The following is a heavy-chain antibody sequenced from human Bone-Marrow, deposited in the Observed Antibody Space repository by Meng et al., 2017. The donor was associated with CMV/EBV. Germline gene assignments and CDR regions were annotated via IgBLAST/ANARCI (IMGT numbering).Heavy chain of an antibody. Sequence: SETLSLTCTVSGGSISSYYWSWIRQPPGKGLEWIGYIYYSGSTNYNPSLKSRVTISVDTSKNQFSLKLSSVTAADTAVYYCARVVCSGWVDPWGQGTLVTVSS. V-gene: IGHV4-59*01. CDR1: GGSISSYY. CDR3: ARVVCSGWVDP. J-gene: IGHJ5*02. D-gene: IGHD6-19*01. CDR2: IYYSGST.